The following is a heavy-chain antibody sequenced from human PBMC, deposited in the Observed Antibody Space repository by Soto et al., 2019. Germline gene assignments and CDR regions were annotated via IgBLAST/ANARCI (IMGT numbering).Heavy chain of an antibody. CDR2: INHSGST. V-gene: IGHV4-34*01. J-gene: IGHJ6*03. CDR1: GGSFSGYY. CDR3: ARRDSSTWSYYYCMDV. Sequence: SETLSLTCAVYGGSFSGYYWSWIRQPPGKGLEWIGEINHSGSTNYNPSLKSRVTISIDTSKSQFSLKLSSVTAADTAVYYCARRDSSTWSYYYCMDVWGKGTTVTVSS. D-gene: IGHD6-13*01.